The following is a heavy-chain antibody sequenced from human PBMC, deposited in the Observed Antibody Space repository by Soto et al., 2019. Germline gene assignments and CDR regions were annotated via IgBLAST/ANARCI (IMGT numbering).Heavy chain of an antibody. CDR1: GLTISSYA. J-gene: IGHJ4*02. CDR3: VILALGKFDF. Sequence: GGSLRVSCAASGLTISSYARSWVRQAPGKGLEWVSAISGSGGSTYYADSVKGRFTISRDNSRNSLYLQMNSLRAEDTALYYCVILALGKFDFWGQGTLVTVSS. V-gene: IGHV3-23*01. D-gene: IGHD1-26*01. CDR2: ISGSGGST.